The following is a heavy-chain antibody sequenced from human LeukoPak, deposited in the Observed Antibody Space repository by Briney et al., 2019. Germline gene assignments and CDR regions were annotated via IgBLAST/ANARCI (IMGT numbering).Heavy chain of an antibody. CDR2: ISGSGGST. D-gene: IGHD3-9*01. J-gene: IGHJ4*02. CDR1: GFTFSSYA. Sequence: PGGSLRLSCAASGFTFSSYAMSWVRQAPGKGLEWVSAISGSGGSTYYADSVKGRFTNSRDNSKNTLYLQMNSLRAEDTAVYYCAKVQTPFLTGYYYWGQGTLVTVSS. V-gene: IGHV3-23*01. CDR3: AKVQTPFLTGYYY.